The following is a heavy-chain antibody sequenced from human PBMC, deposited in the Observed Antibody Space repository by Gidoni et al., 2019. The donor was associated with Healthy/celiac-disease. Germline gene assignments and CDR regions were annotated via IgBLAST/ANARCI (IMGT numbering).Heavy chain of an antibody. CDR3: AREDSSENYYMDV. J-gene: IGHJ6*03. D-gene: IGHD3-22*01. V-gene: IGHV3-33*01. CDR2: IWYDGSNK. Sequence: QVQLVESGGGVVQPGRSLRLSCAASGFTFSSYGMHWVRQAPGKGLEWVAVIWYDGSNKYYADSVKGRFTISRDNSKNTLYLQMNSLRAEDTAVYYCAREDSSENYYMDVWGKGTTVTVSS. CDR1: GFTFSSYG.